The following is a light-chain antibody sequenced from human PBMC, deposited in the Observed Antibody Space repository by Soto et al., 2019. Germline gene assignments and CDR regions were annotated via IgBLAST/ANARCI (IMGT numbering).Light chain of an antibody. V-gene: IGKV3-20*01. CDR1: QSVDSRY. J-gene: IGKJ2*03. Sequence: DIVLTQSPGTLSLSPGERATLSCRASQSVDSRYLAWYQQKPGQAPRLLIYAVSSRATGIPDRFSGSGSGTDFNLTISRLHTSVFAVYNCQQCGSIPRYSFGQGTNLEIK. CDR2: AVS. CDR3: QQCGSIPRYS.